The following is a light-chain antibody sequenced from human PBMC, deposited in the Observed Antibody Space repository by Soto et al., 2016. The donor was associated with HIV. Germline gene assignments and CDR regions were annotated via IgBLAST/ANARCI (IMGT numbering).Light chain of an antibody. CDR2: KAS. CDR3: QQYKTYPLT. CDR1: QSINSW. Sequence: DIQMTQSPSTLSASVGDRVTITCRASQSINSWLAWYQQKAGKAPKLLIYKASSLESGVPSRFSGSGSGTDFTLTISSLQPEDFATYFCQQYKTYPLTFGGGTKVQIK. V-gene: IGKV1-5*03. J-gene: IGKJ4*01.